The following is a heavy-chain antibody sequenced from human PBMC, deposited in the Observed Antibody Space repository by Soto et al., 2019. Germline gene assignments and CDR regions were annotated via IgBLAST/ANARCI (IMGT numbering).Heavy chain of an antibody. CDR2: ISGNGADT. J-gene: IGHJ4*02. D-gene: IGHD6-19*01. V-gene: IGHV3-23*01. CDR3: GKERRGSGSFVCSY. Sequence: DVQLLESGGGLVQPGGSVRLSCAASGFTFSSYAMSWVRQAPGKGLEWVSGISGNGADTSYADSVRGRFTISRDNSKDTLFHQMNSLRAADTAVYYCGKERRGSGSFVCSYGGQGILCTFSS. CDR1: GFTFSSYA.